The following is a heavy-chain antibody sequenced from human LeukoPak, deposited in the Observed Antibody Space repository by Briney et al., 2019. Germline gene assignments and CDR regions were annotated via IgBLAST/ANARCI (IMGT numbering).Heavy chain of an antibody. J-gene: IGHJ5*02. CDR3: ARETHSGSYYRTFDP. D-gene: IGHD1-26*01. CDR2: IYYSGST. Sequence: SETLSLTCAVYGGSFSGYYWSWIRQPPGKGLEWIGYIYYSGSTNYNPPLKSRVTISVDTSKNQFSLKLSSVTAADTAVYYCARETHSGSYYRTFDPWGQGTLVTVSS. V-gene: IGHV4-59*01. CDR1: GGSFSGYY.